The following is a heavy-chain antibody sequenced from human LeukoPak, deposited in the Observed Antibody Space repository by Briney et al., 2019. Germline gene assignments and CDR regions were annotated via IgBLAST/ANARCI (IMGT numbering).Heavy chain of an antibody. D-gene: IGHD3-3*01. CDR3: ARDLNFGGDDAFDI. Sequence: ASVKVPCKASGYTFTGYYMHWVRQAPGQGLEWMGWINPNNGGTGYAQKLQGRVTMTTDTSTSTAYMELRSLRSDDTAVYYCARDLNFGGDDAFDIWGQGTMVTVSS. CDR1: GYTFTGYY. V-gene: IGHV1-2*02. CDR2: INPNNGGT. J-gene: IGHJ3*02.